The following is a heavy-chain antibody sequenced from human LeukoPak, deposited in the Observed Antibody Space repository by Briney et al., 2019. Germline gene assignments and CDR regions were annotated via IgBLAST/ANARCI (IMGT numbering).Heavy chain of an antibody. J-gene: IGHJ4*02. Sequence: GGSLRLSCAASGFSFDDYGMSWVRQAPGKGLEWVSLISGDGGSTYYADSVKGRFTISRDNSKNSLYLQMNSLRTEDTALYYCAKWARSGSYDYWGQGTLVTVSS. D-gene: IGHD3-10*01. V-gene: IGHV3-43*02. CDR1: GFSFDDYG. CDR2: ISGDGGST. CDR3: AKWARSGSYDY.